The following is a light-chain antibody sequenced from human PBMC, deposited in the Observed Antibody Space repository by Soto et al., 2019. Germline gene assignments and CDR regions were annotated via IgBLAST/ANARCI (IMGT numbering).Light chain of an antibody. CDR2: KAS. J-gene: IGKJ3*01. CDR1: RIIYDS. Sequence: DIQMTQSPSTLSASVGDRVTITCRASRIIYDSLAWFQQKAGKAPKLLIYKASTLESGVPSRFSGSGSGTEFTLTISSLQPDDSAAYYCQQHRSYPFTFGPGTKVDVK. V-gene: IGKV1-5*03. CDR3: QQHRSYPFT.